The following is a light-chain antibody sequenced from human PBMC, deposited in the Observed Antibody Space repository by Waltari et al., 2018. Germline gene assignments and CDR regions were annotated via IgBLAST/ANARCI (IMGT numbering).Light chain of an antibody. J-gene: IGLJ2*01. CDR2: KDS. V-gene: IGLV3-25*03. CDR1: ALPKQW. Sequence: SSELTQPPSVSVSPGQTARIICSGDALPKQWTYWYQQRPDLAPVLIIYKDSERPSGTPERFSGSSSGTSVTLTISGVQAEDEAEYYCQSADSSGTYVVFGGGTKLTVL. CDR3: QSADSSGTYVV.